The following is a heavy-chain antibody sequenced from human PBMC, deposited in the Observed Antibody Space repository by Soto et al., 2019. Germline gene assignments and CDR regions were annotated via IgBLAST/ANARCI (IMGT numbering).Heavy chain of an antibody. Sequence: ASVKVSCKASGYTFTTYGISWVRQAPGQGLEWMGWISPYNGNTIYAQKFQGRVTMTTDTSKSTAYMELRSLRSDDTAIYYCARVSATGRPSDYSGQGTLVTVSS. CDR2: ISPYNGNT. J-gene: IGHJ4*02. CDR1: GYTFTTYG. V-gene: IGHV1-18*04. CDR3: ARVSATGRPSDY. D-gene: IGHD6-13*01.